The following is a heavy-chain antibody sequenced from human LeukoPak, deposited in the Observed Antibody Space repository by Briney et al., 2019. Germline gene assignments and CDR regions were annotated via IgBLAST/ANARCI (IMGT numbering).Heavy chain of an antibody. Sequence: GRSLRLSCAASGFTFSSYAMSWVRQAPGKGLEWVSAISGSGGSTYYADSVKGRFTISRDNSKNTLYLQMNSLRAEDTAVYYCAKDRANYYYYMDVWGKGTTVTVSS. J-gene: IGHJ6*03. CDR3: AKDRANYYYYMDV. CDR1: GFTFSSYA. CDR2: ISGSGGST. V-gene: IGHV3-23*01.